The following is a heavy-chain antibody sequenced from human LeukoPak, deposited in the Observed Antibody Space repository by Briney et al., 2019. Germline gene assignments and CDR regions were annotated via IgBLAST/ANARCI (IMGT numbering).Heavy chain of an antibody. J-gene: IGHJ3*02. CDR1: GYTFTGYY. CDR3: ARLYSSSSGAFDI. Sequence: ASVKVSCKASGYTFTGYYMHWVRQAPGQGLEWMGWTNPNSGGTNYAQKFQGRVTMTRDTSIGTAYMELSRLRSDDTAVYYCARLYSSSSGAFDIWGQGTMVTVSS. V-gene: IGHV1-2*02. D-gene: IGHD6-6*01. CDR2: TNPNSGGT.